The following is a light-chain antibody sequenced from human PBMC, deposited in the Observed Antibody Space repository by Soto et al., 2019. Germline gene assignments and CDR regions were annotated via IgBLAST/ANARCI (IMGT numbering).Light chain of an antibody. Sequence: QSVLTQPPSASGSPGQSVTISCTGTSSDIGGYNYVSWYQQHPGKAPKLIIYEVTQRPSGVPDRFSGSKSGNTASLTVSGLQAEDEADYHCCSYAGNSNYVFGTGTKLTVL. J-gene: IGLJ1*01. CDR3: CSYAGNSNYV. V-gene: IGLV2-8*01. CDR2: EVT. CDR1: SSDIGGYNY.